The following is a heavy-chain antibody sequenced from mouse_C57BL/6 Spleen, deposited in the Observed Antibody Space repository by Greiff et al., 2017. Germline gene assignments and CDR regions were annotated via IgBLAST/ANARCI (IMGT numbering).Heavy chain of an antibody. V-gene: IGHV1-69*01. CDR3: ARSHYYGSSSYAMDY. J-gene: IGHJ4*01. Sequence: VQLQQPGAELVMPGASVKLSCKASGYTFTSYWMHWVKQRPGQGLEWIGEIDPSDSSTNYNQKFKGKSTLTVDKSSSTAYMQLSSLTSEDSAVYYCARSHYYGSSSYAMDYWGQGTSVTVSS. D-gene: IGHD1-1*01. CDR1: GYTFTSYW. CDR2: IDPSDSST.